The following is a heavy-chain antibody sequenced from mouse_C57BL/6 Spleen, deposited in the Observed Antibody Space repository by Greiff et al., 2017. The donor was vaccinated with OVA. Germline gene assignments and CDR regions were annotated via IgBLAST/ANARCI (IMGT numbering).Heavy chain of an antibody. D-gene: IGHD2-1*01. J-gene: IGHJ4*01. CDR1: GYTFTDYN. V-gene: IGHV1-18*01. CDR2: INPNNGGT. CDR3: ARGRVYYGNYDAMDY. Sequence: VQLQQSGPELVKPGASVKIPCKASGYTFTDYNMGWVQQSHGKSLEWIGDINPNNGGTIYNQKFKGKATLTVDKSSSTAYMELRSLTSEDTAVYYCARGRVYYGNYDAMDYWGQGTSVTVSS.